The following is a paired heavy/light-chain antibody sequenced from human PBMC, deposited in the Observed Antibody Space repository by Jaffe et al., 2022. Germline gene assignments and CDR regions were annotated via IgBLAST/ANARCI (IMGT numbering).Heavy chain of an antibody. J-gene: IGHJ3*02. Sequence: QLVQSGAEMKKPGASVKVSCKASGYTFIKYGFSWVRQAPGQGLEWMGWISTWSGQTNYAQKLQGRVTVTTDTSTSTAYMELRSLVSDDTAVYYCASQYCGSRYCEGRVIWGQGTMVTVSS. D-gene: IGHD2-15*01. CDR2: ISTWSGQT. CDR1: GYTFIKYG. V-gene: IGHV1-18*01. CDR3: ASQYCGSRYCEGRVI.
Light chain of an antibody. CDR3: QQYYESPWT. CDR1: QSVLYSSNNKNY. CDR2: WAS. Sequence: DIVMTQSPDSLAVSLGERATINCKSSQSVLYSSNNKNYLAWFQQKPGQPPKVLIYWASTRESGVPDRFSGSGSGTDFTLSISSLQAEDVAVYYCQQYYESPWTFGQGTKVEIK. V-gene: IGKV4-1*01. J-gene: IGKJ1*01.